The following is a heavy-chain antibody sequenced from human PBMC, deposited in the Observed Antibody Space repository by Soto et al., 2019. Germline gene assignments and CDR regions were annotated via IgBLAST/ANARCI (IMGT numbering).Heavy chain of an antibody. V-gene: IGHV3-23*01. CDR1: GFTFNNYA. Sequence: DVQLLESGGGLVQPGVSLRLSCAASGFTFNNYAMNWVRQAPGTGLEWVSTISGNGGSTYYADSVKGRFTISRDNSKNTLYLQMNSLRAEDTALYYCAKGGLITTSPYDFDYWGQGTLVTVSS. CDR3: AKGGLITTSPYDFDY. CDR2: ISGNGGST. D-gene: IGHD3-16*01. J-gene: IGHJ4*02.